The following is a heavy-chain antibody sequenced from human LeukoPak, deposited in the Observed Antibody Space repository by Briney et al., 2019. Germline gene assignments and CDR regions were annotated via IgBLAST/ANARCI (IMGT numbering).Heavy chain of an antibody. Sequence: PGRSLRLSCAASGFTFSTYGMHWVRQAPGKGLEWVSVIWYDGDNKYYADSVRGRFTISRDNAKNSLYLQMNSLRAEDTAVYYCAREGPRNYFDYWGQGTLVTVSS. CDR1: GFTFSTYG. CDR2: IWYDGDNK. D-gene: IGHD7-27*01. J-gene: IGHJ4*02. V-gene: IGHV3-33*01. CDR3: AREGPRNYFDY.